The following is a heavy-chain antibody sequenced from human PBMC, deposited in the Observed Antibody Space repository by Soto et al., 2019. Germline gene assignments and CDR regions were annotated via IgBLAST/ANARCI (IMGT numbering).Heavy chain of an antibody. CDR3: ATVRRVSSGWYSFYYYYGMDV. D-gene: IGHD6-19*01. V-gene: IGHV3-30*03. CDR1: GFTFSSYG. Sequence: QVQLVESGGGVVQPGRSLRLSCAASGFTFSSYGMHWVRQAPGKGLEWVAVISYDGSNKYYADSVKGRFTISRDNSKNTLYLQMNSLRAEDTAVYYCATVRRVSSGWYSFYYYYGMDVWGQGTTVTVSS. J-gene: IGHJ6*02. CDR2: ISYDGSNK.